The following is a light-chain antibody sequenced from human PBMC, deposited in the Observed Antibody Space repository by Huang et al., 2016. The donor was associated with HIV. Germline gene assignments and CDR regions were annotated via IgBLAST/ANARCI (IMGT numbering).Light chain of an antibody. CDR2: GSS. CDR3: QQYFNWPYT. Sequence: EIVMTQSPATLSVSLGEGATLSCRASLSISSHLAWYQQRPGQAPRLLIYGSSTRATGIPARFSGSGSGTEFTLTIGSLQSEDLAVYYCQQYFNWPYTFGQGTKLEIE. CDR1: LSISSH. V-gene: IGKV3-15*01. J-gene: IGKJ2*01.